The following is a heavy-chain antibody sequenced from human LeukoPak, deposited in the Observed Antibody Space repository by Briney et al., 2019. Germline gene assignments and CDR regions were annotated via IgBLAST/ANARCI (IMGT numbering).Heavy chain of an antibody. J-gene: IGHJ4*02. CDR2: ISAYNGNT. CDR1: GYTFTSYG. CDR3: ARVQSGSGSYGVWDY. Sequence: ASVKVSCKASGYTFTSYGISWVRQAPGQGLEWMGWISAYNGNTNYAQKLQGRVTMTTDTSTSTAYMELRSLRSDDTAVYYCARVQSGSGSYGVWDYWAQGTLVTVSS. D-gene: IGHD3-10*01. V-gene: IGHV1-18*01.